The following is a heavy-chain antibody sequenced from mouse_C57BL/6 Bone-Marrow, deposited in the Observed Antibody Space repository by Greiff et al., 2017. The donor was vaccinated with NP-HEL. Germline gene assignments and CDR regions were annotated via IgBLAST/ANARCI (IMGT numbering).Heavy chain of an antibody. V-gene: IGHV14-4*01. Sequence: VQLQQSGAELVRPGASVKLSCTASGFNIKDDYMHWVKQRPEQGLEWIGWIDPENGDTEYASKFQGKATITADTSSNTAYLQLSSLTSEDTAVYYCTTDYGNSYAMDYWGQGTSVTVS. CDR3: TTDYGNSYAMDY. CDR2: IDPENGDT. CDR1: GFNIKDDY. D-gene: IGHD2-1*01. J-gene: IGHJ4*01.